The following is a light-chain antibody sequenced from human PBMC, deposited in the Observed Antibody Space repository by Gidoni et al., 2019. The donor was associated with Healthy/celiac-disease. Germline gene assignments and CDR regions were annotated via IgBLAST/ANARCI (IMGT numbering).Light chain of an antibody. CDR1: QSVSSSH. CDR3: QQYGSSPYT. V-gene: IGKV3-20*01. J-gene: IGKJ2*01. Sequence: EIVLTQSPGTLSLSPGERATLSCRASQSVSSSHLACYQQTPGQAPRLLIYGASSRATSIPDRFSGSGSVADFTLTISRLQPEDFAVYYFQQYGSSPYTFGQGTKLEIK. CDR2: GAS.